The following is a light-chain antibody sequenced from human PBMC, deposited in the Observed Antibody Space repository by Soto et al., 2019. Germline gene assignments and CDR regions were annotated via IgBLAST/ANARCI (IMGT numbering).Light chain of an antibody. CDR1: SSDIGNYNF. CDR3: SSYSSSSTLEV. J-gene: IGLJ3*02. Sequence: QSALTQPASVSGSPGQSITISCTGTSSDIGNYNFVSWYQQHPGKVPKLLIYEVSNRPTGVSNRFSGSKSGNTASLTISGLQAEDEAEYFCSSYSSSSTLEVFGGGTKLTVL. CDR2: EVS. V-gene: IGLV2-14*01.